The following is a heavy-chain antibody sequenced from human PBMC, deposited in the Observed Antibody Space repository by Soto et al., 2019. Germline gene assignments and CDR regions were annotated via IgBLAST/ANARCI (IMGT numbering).Heavy chain of an antibody. D-gene: IGHD1-1*01. V-gene: IGHV3-74*01. CDR2: ISDYGRV. J-gene: IGHJ4*02. CDR1: GFSLRSYW. CDR3: ARGGLEPFDY. Sequence: GGSLGLSCAASGFSLRSYWMHLVRQSPGKGLVWVSRISDYGRVNYADSVEGRFTISRDDAKSELYLQMSSLRLEDTAVYYCARGGLEPFDYLGQGAPVTVPS.